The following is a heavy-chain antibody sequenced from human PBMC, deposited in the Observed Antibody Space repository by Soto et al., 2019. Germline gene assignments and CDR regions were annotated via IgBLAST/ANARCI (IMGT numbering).Heavy chain of an antibody. V-gene: IGHV3-30-3*01. Sequence: PGGSLRLSCAASGFTFSSYAMHWVRQAPGKGLEWVAVISYDGSNKYYADSVKGRFTISRDNSKNTLYLQMNSLRAEDTAVYYCARGFGGSYGEYYYYYYGMDVWGQGTTVTVSS. D-gene: IGHD5-18*01. CDR2: ISYDGSNK. CDR1: GFTFSSYA. CDR3: ARGFGGSYGEYYYYYYGMDV. J-gene: IGHJ6*02.